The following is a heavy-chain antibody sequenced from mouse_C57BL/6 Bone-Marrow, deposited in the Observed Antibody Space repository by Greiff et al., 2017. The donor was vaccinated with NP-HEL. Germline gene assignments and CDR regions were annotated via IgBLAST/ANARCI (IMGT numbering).Heavy chain of an antibody. D-gene: IGHD1-1*01. J-gene: IGHJ4*01. CDR3: TRRDYGGSRFEYAVDY. CDR1: GYAFSSYW. V-gene: IGHV1-80*01. CDR2: IYPGDGDT. Sequence: VQLQQSGAELVKPGASVKISCKASGYAFSSYWMNWVKERPGKGLEWIGQIYPGDGDTKYNGKFKGKATLNADKSSSTAYMQVSSLTSEDTAVYFYTRRDYGGSRFEYAVDYWGRGTSVTVSS.